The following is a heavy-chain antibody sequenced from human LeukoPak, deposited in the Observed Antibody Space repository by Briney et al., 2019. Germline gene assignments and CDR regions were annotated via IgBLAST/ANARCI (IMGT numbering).Heavy chain of an antibody. CDR3: ARDGGRTSTDAVEI. CDR2: IYYSGST. D-gene: IGHD2-2*01. V-gene: IGHV4-31*03. J-gene: IGHJ3*02. Sequence: SETLSLTCTVSGGSTSSGGYYWSWIRQHPGKGLEWIAYIYYSGSTYYNPSLKSRVTISLDTSKNQFSLKLSSVTAADTAVYYCARDGGRTSTDAVEIWGQGTMVIVSS. CDR1: GGSTSSGGYY.